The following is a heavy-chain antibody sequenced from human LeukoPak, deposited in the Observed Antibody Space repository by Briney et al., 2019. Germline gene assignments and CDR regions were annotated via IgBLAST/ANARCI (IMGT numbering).Heavy chain of an antibody. J-gene: IGHJ4*02. CDR2: ISAYNGNT. CDR3: ARDAVRNYYDSSGYSNY. D-gene: IGHD3-22*01. CDR1: GYTFTSYG. V-gene: IGHV1-18*01. Sequence: ASVKVSCKASGYTFTSYGISWVRQAPGQGLEWMGWISAYNGNTNYAQKLQGRVTMTTDTSTSTAYMELRSLRSDDTAVYYCARDAVRNYYDSSGYSNYWGQGTLVTVSS.